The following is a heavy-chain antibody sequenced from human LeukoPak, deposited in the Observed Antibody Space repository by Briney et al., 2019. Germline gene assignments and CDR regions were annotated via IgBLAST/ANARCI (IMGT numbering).Heavy chain of an antibody. CDR3: ARAEVPAAIKSGAFDI. Sequence: GGSLRLSYAASGFTFSSYGMHWVRQAPGKGLEWVAVIWSDGSNKYYADSVKGRFTISRDNSKNTLYLQMNSLRAEDTAVYYCARAEVPAAIKSGAFDIWGQGTMVTVSS. CDR2: IWSDGSNK. CDR1: GFTFSSYG. J-gene: IGHJ3*02. D-gene: IGHD2-2*01. V-gene: IGHV3-33*01.